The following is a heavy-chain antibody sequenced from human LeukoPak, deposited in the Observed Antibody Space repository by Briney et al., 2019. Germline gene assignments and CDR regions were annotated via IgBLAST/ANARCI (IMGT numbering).Heavy chain of an antibody. D-gene: IGHD5-24*01. Sequence: PSETLSLTCAVYGGSFSGYYWSWIRQPPGEGLEWIGEINHSGSTNYNPSLKSRVTISVDTSKNQFSLKLSSVTAADTAVYYCADRDGYNPWKYWGQGTLVTVSS. J-gene: IGHJ4*02. CDR3: ADRDGYNPWKY. CDR1: GGSFSGYY. V-gene: IGHV4-34*01. CDR2: INHSGST.